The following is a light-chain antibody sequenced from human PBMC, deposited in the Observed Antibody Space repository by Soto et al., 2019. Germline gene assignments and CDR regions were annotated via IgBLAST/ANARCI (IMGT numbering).Light chain of an antibody. V-gene: IGKV3-11*01. J-gene: IGKJ4*01. CDR1: QRVSSY. CDR2: DAS. CDR3: QQRSNWPT. Sequence: EIVLTQSPATLSLSPGERATLSCRASQRVSSYLAWYQQKPGQAPRLLIYDASNRATGITARFSGSGSGTDFTLTISSLEPEDFAVYYCQQRSNWPTFGGGTKVEIK.